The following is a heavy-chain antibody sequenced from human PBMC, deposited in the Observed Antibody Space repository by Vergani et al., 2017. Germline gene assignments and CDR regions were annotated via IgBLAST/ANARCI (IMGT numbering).Heavy chain of an antibody. CDR2: IHPADSDT. Sequence: EVQLVQSGAEVKKPGESLKISCRISGYSFTNYWIGWVRQMPGKGLEWMGIIHPADSDTRSSPSFQGQVTISVDKSISTAYLQRSSLRASDSAMYYCARLYGRDSSGSKYFDYWGQGTLVTVSS. V-gene: IGHV5-51*01. D-gene: IGHD3-22*01. CDR1: GYSFTNYW. J-gene: IGHJ4*02. CDR3: ARLYGRDSSGSKYFDY.